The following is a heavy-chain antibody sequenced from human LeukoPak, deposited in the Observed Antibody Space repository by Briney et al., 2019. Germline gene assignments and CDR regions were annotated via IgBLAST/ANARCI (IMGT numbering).Heavy chain of an antibody. CDR1: GFTVSSTY. V-gene: IGHV3-66*01. J-gene: IGHJ4*02. CDR2: IYSGGST. CDR3: ARDFPFY. Sequence: PGGSLRLSCAASGFTVSSTYMNWVRQAPGKGLEWVSVIYSGGSTYYADSVKGRFTISRDNSKNALYLQMNSLRAEDTAVYYCARDFPFYWGQGTLVTVSS.